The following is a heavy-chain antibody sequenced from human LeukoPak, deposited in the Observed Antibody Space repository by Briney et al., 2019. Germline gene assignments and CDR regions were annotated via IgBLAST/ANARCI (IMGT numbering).Heavy chain of an antibody. CDR1: GFTFSSYS. Sequence: GGSLRLSCAASGFTFSSYSMNWVRQAPGKGLEWVSYISGSSTSIYSADSVKGRFTISRGNAKNSLYLQMNSLRAEDTAVYYCARGHSSGYYLKYWGQGTLVSVSS. D-gene: IGHD3-22*01. CDR3: ARGHSSGYYLKY. J-gene: IGHJ4*02. CDR2: ISGSSTSI. V-gene: IGHV3-48*04.